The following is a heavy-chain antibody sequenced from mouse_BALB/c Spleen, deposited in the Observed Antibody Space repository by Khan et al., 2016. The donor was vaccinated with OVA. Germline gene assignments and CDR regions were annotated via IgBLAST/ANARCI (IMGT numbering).Heavy chain of an antibody. Sequence: EVQLQESGPGLVKPSQSLSLTCSVTGYSITSGYFWNWIRQFPGNNLEWLGYIRYDGDSNSTPSLKNRISITRATSKNQFFLKLNSVPPEDTATYYCARGGISGPAWFAYWGQGTLVTVSA. V-gene: IGHV3-6*02. CDR3: ARGGISGPAWFAY. CDR1: GYSITSGYF. J-gene: IGHJ3*01. CDR2: IRYDGDS. D-gene: IGHD3-1*01.